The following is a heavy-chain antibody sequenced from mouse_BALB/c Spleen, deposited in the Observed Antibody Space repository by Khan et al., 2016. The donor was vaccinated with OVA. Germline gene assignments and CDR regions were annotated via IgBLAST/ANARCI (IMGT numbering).Heavy chain of an antibody. CDR2: MIYTGYT. D-gene: IGHD2-14*01. CDR1: GDSITSGY. Sequence: EVQLQESGPSLVKPSQTLSLTCSVTGDSITSGYWSWIRKFPGNKLEYMGYMIYTGYTYYNPSLNSRISITRHTSKNQYYLQLNSVTTEDTATYYCARSTYGYAFAYWGQGTLVTVSA. V-gene: IGHV3-8*02. J-gene: IGHJ3*01. CDR3: ARSTYGYAFAY.